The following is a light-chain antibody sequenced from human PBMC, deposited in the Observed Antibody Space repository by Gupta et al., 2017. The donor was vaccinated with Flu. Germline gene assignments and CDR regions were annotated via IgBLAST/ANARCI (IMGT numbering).Light chain of an antibody. CDR3: QAWDSSVNWV. V-gene: IGLV3-1*01. CDR2: KDS. J-gene: IGLJ3*02. Sequence: SYEVTQPPSVSVYPGQTASITCSGDKLGDKYACWYQQKPGQSPVLVMYKDSKRASGIPDRFSGSHAGNTATLTISATQAMDEADYYCQAWDSSVNWVFGGGTKLTVL. CDR1: KLGDKY.